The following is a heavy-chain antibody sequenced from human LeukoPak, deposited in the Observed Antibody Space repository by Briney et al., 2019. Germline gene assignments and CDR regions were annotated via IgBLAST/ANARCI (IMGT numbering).Heavy chain of an antibody. Sequence: PGGSLRLSCAASGFTFSSYGMHWVRQAPGKGLEWVAVMSYDGSKKYYPDSVEGRFTISRDNSKNTLYLQMNSLRPEDTAVYYCAKDLTYYYDISGSYYGYYFDYWGQGTLVTVSS. J-gene: IGHJ4*02. V-gene: IGHV3-30*18. D-gene: IGHD3-22*01. CDR1: GFTFSSYG. CDR2: MSYDGSKK. CDR3: AKDLTYYYDISGSYYGYYFDY.